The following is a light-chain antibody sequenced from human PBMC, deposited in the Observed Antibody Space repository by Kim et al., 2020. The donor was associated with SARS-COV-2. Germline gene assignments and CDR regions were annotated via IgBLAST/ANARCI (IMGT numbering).Light chain of an antibody. V-gene: IGKV1-5*01. CDR2: DAS. CDR3: QQYAGYIPT. J-gene: IGKJ1*01. Sequence: DIQMTQYPSTLSASIGDRVILTCRASQSFDTWLAWYQQKPGKAPKLLIYDASTFESGVPSRFSGRGSGTEFTLTISSLQPDDFATYYCQQYAGYIPTFGQGTKVDIK. CDR1: QSFDTW.